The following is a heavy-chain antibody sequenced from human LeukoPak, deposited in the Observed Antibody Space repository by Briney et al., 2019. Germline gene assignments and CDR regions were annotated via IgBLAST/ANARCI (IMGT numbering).Heavy chain of an antibody. CDR2: IIPIFGIA. CDR1: GGTFSSYA. CDR3: AVGSGSYSPFDP. J-gene: IGHJ5*02. V-gene: IGHV1-69*04. D-gene: IGHD1-26*01. Sequence: SVKVPCKASGGTFSSYAISWVRQAPGQGVEWMGRIIPIFGIANYAQKFQGRVTITADKSTSTAYMELSSLRSEDTAVYYCAVGSGSYSPFDPWGQGTLVTVSS.